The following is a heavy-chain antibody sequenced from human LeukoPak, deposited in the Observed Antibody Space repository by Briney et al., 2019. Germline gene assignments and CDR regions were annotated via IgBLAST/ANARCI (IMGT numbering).Heavy chain of an antibody. CDR2: IYTSGST. CDR3: ARASHSYDINGWGPFAY. Sequence: KSSETLSLTCTVSGNSISSGDNYWSWIPQPAGKGLEWIVRIYTSGSTNYNPSTKSRVTISADTSKNQFSLSLSSVTAADTALYYCARASHSYDINGWGPFAYWGQGTLVTISS. D-gene: IGHD3-22*01. J-gene: IGHJ4*02. V-gene: IGHV4-61*02. CDR1: GNSISSGDNY.